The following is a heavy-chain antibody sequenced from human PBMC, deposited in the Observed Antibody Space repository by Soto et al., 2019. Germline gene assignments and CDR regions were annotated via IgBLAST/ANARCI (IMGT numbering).Heavy chain of an antibody. CDR3: GTDQWGGAFDI. D-gene: IGHD3-10*01. J-gene: IGHJ3*02. CDR1: GLTLSSYW. CDR2: ISPDGNEI. Sequence: GGSLRLSCAAPGLTLSSYWMAWVRQTSGKGLEFVANISPDGNEINYVDSVKGRFTISRDNAKNSLFLQMDSLRDDDTAVYYCGTDQWGGAFDIGGRGTVVTVSS. V-gene: IGHV3-7*01.